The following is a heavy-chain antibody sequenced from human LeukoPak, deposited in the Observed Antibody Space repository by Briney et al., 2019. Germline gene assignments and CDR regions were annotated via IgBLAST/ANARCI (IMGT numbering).Heavy chain of an antibody. J-gene: IGHJ3*02. CDR3: AKAFTMIVVVIPDAFDI. CDR1: GFTFSRYA. CDR2: ISGSGGST. D-gene: IGHD3-22*01. Sequence: GGSLRLSCAASGFTFSRYATSWVRQAPGKGLEWVSAISGSGGSTYYADSVKGRFTISRDNSKNTLYLQMNSLRAEDTAVYYCAKAFTMIVVVIPDAFDIWGQGTMVTVSS. V-gene: IGHV3-23*01.